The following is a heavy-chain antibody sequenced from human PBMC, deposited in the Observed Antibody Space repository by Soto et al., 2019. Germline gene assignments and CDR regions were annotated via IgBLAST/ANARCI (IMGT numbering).Heavy chain of an antibody. J-gene: IGHJ3*02. CDR1: GFTFSSYG. CDR3: ARGVKYSGTSYAASDI. D-gene: IGHD1-26*01. Sequence: PGGSLRLSCAASGFTFSSYGMHWVRQAPGKGLEWVAVISYDGSNKYYADSVKGRFTISRDNSKNTLYLQMNSLRAEDTAVYYCARGVKYSGTSYAASDIWGQGAMVTVSS. CDR2: ISYDGSNK. V-gene: IGHV3-30*03.